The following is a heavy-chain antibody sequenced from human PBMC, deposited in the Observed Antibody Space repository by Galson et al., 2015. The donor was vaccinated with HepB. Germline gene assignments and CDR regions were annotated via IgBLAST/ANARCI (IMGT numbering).Heavy chain of an antibody. J-gene: IGHJ3*02. CDR2: ISYDGGTK. V-gene: IGHV3-30*18. CDR3: AKGGAISVFGVVIRNAFDT. Sequence: SLRLSCAASGVTFSNYGMHWVRQAPGKGLEWVAVISYDGGTKYYADSVKGRFTISRDKSRNTLYLQMDSLRVEDTAVYYCAKGGAISVFGVVIRNAFDTWGQGTMVSVSS. D-gene: IGHD3-3*01. CDR1: GVTFSNYG.